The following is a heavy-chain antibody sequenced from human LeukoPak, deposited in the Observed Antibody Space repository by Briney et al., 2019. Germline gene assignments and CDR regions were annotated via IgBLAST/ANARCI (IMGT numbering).Heavy chain of an antibody. D-gene: IGHD2-2*01. CDR3: ATSSDAPANM. V-gene: IGHV3-7*01. Sequence: GGSLRLSCAVSGFTFSAYWMSWVRQAPGKGLEWVANIKQDGSAKFYVDSVKGRSTISRDNAKNSLYLQMNSLRAEDTGVYYCATSSDAPANMWGQGTLVTVSS. CDR1: GFTFSAYW. CDR2: IKQDGSAK. J-gene: IGHJ4*02.